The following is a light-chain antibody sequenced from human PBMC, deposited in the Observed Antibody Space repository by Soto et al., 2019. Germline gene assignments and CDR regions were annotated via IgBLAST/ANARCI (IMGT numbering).Light chain of an antibody. V-gene: IGLV1-47*01. J-gene: IGLJ3*02. CDR3: AACDDTLSGDWV. CDR1: TSNVGSNY. CDR2: RDN. Sequence: QSVLSQPPSASGTPGQRVTISCSGSTSNVGSNYVYWYQQLPGTAPKLLIYRDNQRPSGVPDRCSASKSGTSAYLAISGLRSEDEAVYYCAACDDTLSGDWVFGGGTKLTVL.